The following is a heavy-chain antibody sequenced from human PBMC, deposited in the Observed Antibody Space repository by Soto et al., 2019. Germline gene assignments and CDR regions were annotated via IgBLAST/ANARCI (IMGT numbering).Heavy chain of an antibody. CDR2: ISYDGNIK. CDR3: EKFWGQVTAAVDDY. D-gene: IGHD6-13*01. Sequence: QVQLVESGGGVVQPGRSLRLSCAASGFTFSNFGMHWVRQAPGKGLEWVASISYDGNIKYSADSVKGRLTISRDNTKNTLCMHMNGLRSEDTAVYYFEKFWGQVTAAVDDYWGQGTLVTVSS. V-gene: IGHV3-30*18. J-gene: IGHJ4*02. CDR1: GFTFSNFG.